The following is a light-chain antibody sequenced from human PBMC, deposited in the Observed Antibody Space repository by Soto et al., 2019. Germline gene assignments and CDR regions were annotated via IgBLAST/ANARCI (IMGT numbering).Light chain of an antibody. CDR3: QQYGSSGT. CDR1: QSVSSSY. V-gene: IGKV3-20*01. CDR2: GAS. J-gene: IGKJ1*01. Sequence: DIVLTQSPGTLSLSPGKRATLSCRASQSVSSSYLAWYQQKPGQAPRLLIYGASNRATGIPDRFSGSGSGTDFTLTISRLEPEDFAVYYSQQYGSSGTFGQGTKVDIK.